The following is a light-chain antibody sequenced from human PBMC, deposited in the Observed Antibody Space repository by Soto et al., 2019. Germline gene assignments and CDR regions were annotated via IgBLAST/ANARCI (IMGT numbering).Light chain of an antibody. CDR3: QQYNSYSPLT. CDR2: EAS. Sequence: DIQMTQSPSSLSASVADRVTITCRASQDIGTDLGWYQKKPXKAPERXXYEASVLQSGVPSRFSGSGSGTELTLTISSLHTDYFANYYCQQYNSYSPLTFGGGTNVYIK. CDR1: QDIGTD. J-gene: IGKJ4*01. V-gene: IGKV1-17*01.